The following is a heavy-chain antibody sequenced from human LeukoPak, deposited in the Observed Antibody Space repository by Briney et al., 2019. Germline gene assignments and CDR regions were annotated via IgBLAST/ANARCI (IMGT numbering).Heavy chain of an antibody. CDR1: GFTFSSYS. Sequence: TGGSLRLSCAASGFTFSSYSMNWVRQAPGKGLEWVSSISSSSSYIYYADSVKGRFTISRDNAKNSLCLQMNSLRAEDTAVYYCARGQWLVVEFDYWGQGTLVTV. J-gene: IGHJ4*02. CDR3: ARGQWLVVEFDY. CDR2: ISSSSSYI. D-gene: IGHD6-19*01. V-gene: IGHV3-21*01.